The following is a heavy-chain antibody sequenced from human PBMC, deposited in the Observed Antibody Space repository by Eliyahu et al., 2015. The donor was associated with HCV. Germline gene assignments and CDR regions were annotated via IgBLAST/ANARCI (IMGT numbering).Heavy chain of an antibody. V-gene: IGHV3-30*04. CDR3: ARGTGYYDILTGPGYFDY. CDR2: ISYDGSNK. CDR1: GFTFSSYA. J-gene: IGHJ4*02. D-gene: IGHD3-9*01. Sequence: QVQLVESGGGVVQPGRSLRLSCAASGFTFSSYALHWVRQAPGKGLEWVAVISYDGSNKYYADSVKGRFTISRDNSKNTLYLQMNSLRAEDTAVYYCARGTGYYDILTGPGYFDYWGQGTLVTVSS.